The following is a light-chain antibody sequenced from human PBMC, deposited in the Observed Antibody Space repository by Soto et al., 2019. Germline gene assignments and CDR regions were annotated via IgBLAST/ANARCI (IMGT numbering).Light chain of an antibody. CDR3: QQYNNWPPYT. CDR1: QSISRN. J-gene: IGKJ2*01. CDR2: CVS. Sequence: EVVMTQSPGTLSVSPGERATLSCRASQSISRNLAWYQQKPGRAPRLLIYCVSTRATGIPARFSGSGSETEFTLTISSLQSEDFAVYYCQQYNNWPPYTFGQGTKVDIK. V-gene: IGKV3-15*01.